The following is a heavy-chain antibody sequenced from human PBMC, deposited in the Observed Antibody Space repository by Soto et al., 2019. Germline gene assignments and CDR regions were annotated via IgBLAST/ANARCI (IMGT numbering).Heavy chain of an antibody. D-gene: IGHD3-3*01. V-gene: IGHV4-34*01. J-gene: IGHJ5*02. CDR2: INHSGST. Sequence: LSLTCAVYGGSFSGYYWSWIRQPPGKGLEWIGEINHSGSTNYNPSLKSRVTISVDTSKNQFSLKLSSVTAADTAVYYCARGVSFFWSGYTNWFDPWGQGTLVTVSS. CDR3: ARGVSFFWSGYTNWFDP. CDR1: GGSFSGYY.